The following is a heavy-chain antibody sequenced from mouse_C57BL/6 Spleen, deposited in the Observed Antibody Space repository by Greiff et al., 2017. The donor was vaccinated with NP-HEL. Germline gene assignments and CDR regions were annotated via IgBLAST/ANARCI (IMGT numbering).Heavy chain of an antibody. CDR2: IDPSDSYT. D-gene: IGHD1-1*01. V-gene: IGHV1-69*01. CDR3: ARSGHYGPIPYAMDY. CDR1: GYTFTSYW. Sequence: QVQLKQPGAELVMPGASVKLSCKASGYTFTSYWMHWVKQRPGQGLEWIGEIDPSDSYTNYKQKFKGKSTLTVDKSYSTAYMQLSSLTSEDSAVYYCARSGHYGPIPYAMDYWGKGTSVTVSS. J-gene: IGHJ4*01.